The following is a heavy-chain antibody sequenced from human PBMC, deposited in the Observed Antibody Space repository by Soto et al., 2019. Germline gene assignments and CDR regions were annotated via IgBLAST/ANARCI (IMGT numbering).Heavy chain of an antibody. Sequence: QVQLVQSGAEVKKPGSSVKASCKASGGTFSSYAISWVRQAPGQGLEWMGGIIPIFGTANYAQKFQGRVTITADESTSTAYMELSSLRSEDTAVYYCARDKGGSYSYYYYGMDVWGQGTTVTVSS. CDR1: GGTFSSYA. CDR3: ARDKGGSYSYYYYGMDV. D-gene: IGHD1-26*01. J-gene: IGHJ6*02. V-gene: IGHV1-69*01. CDR2: IIPIFGTA.